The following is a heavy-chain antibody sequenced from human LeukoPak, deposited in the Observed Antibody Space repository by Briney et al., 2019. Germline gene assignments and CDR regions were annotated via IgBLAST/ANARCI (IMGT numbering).Heavy chain of an antibody. D-gene: IGHD3-22*01. J-gene: IGHJ3*02. CDR2: IYYSGST. CDR1: GGSISSYY. Sequence: SETLSLTCTVSGGSISSYYWSWIRQPPGKGLEWIGYIYYSGSTNYNPSLKSRVTISVDTSKNQFSLKLSSVTAADTAVYYCARLYDSSGYYQKDAFDIWGQGTMVTVSS. CDR3: ARLYDSSGYYQKDAFDI. V-gene: IGHV4-59*01.